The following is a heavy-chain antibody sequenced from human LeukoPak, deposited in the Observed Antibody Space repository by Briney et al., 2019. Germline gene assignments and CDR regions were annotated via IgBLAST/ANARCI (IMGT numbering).Heavy chain of an antibody. CDR3: ARDRNNRFDS. Sequence: PGGSLRLSCAASGFTFSDYYMSWVRQAPGKGLEWVSYISTGSSYINYADSVKGRFTVSRDNAKNSLYLQMNGLRAEDTAVYYCARDRNNRFDSWGQGILVTVSS. CDR1: GFTFSDYY. V-gene: IGHV3-11*06. J-gene: IGHJ5*01. CDR2: ISTGSSYI.